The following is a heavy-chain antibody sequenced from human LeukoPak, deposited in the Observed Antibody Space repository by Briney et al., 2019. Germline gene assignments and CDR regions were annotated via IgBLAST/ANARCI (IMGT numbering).Heavy chain of an antibody. CDR1: GGSISSSSYY. Sequence: SETLSLTCTASGGSISSSSYYWVWNRQPPGQGLVWVGSIYYSGSTYYNPSLKSRVTISVDTSKNQFSLKLSSVTAADTAVYYCARRVSGSRFNDYFDYWGQGTLVTVSS. CDR2: IYYSGST. J-gene: IGHJ4*02. V-gene: IGHV4-39*01. CDR3: ARRVSGSRFNDYFDY. D-gene: IGHD1-26*01.